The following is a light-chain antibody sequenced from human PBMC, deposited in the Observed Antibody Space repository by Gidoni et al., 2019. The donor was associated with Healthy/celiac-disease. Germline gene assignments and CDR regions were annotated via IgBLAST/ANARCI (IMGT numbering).Light chain of an antibody. CDR1: SSDVGGYNY. J-gene: IGLJ2*01. CDR3: SSYAGSNNLGV. V-gene: IGLV2-8*01. Sequence: QSALTPPPSASGSPGPSVTIPCTGTSSDVGGYNYVPWYQQHPGKAPKLMIYEVSKRPSGVPDRFSGSKSGNTASLTVSGLQAEDEADYYCSSYAGSNNLGVFGGGTKLTVL. CDR2: EVS.